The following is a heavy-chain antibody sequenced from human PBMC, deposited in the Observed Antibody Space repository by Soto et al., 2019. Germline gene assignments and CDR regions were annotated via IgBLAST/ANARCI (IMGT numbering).Heavy chain of an antibody. V-gene: IGHV3-21*01. J-gene: IGHJ4*02. CDR2: ISSSSSYI. CDR1: GFTFSSYS. CDR3: ARVWYSGSSATFDY. D-gene: IGHD1-26*01. Sequence: EVQLVESGGGLVKPGGSLRLSCAASGFTFSSYSMNWVRQAPGKGLEWVSSISSSSSYIYYADSVKGRFTISRDNAKKSLYLQMNSLRAEDTAVYYCARVWYSGSSATFDYWGQGTLVTVSS.